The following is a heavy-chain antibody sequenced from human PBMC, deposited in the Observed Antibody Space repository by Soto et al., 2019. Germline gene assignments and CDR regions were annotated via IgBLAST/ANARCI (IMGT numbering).Heavy chain of an antibody. V-gene: IGHV4-34*01. D-gene: IGHD3-9*01. CDR2: INHSGST. CDR3: ARGANFVDILTGYDY. Sequence: QVQLQQWGAGLLKPSETLSLTCAVYGGSFSGYYWSWIRQPPGKGLEWIGEINHSGSTNYNPSLKSRVTISVDTSKNQFSLKLSSVTAADTAVYYCARGANFVDILTGYDYWGQGTLVTVSS. CDR1: GGSFSGYY. J-gene: IGHJ4*02.